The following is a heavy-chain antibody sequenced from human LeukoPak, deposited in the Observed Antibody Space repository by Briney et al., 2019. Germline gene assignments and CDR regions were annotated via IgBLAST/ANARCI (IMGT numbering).Heavy chain of an antibody. CDR2: INAYNGNT. CDR3: ARIVRVLRYFDWLSHHGHYYYYMDV. D-gene: IGHD3-9*01. Sequence: ASVKVSCKTSGYTFTSYGINWVRQAPGQGLEWMGWINAYNGNTNYAQKFQGRVTMTRNTSISTAYMELSSLRSEDTAVYYCARIVRVLRYFDWLSHHGHYYYYMDVWGKGTTVTISS. J-gene: IGHJ6*03. V-gene: IGHV1-8*02. CDR1: GYTFTSYG.